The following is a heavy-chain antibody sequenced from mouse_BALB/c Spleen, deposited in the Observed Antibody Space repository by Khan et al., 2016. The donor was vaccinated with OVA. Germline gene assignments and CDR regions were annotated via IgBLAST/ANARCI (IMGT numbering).Heavy chain of an antibody. V-gene: IGHV9-3-1*01. J-gene: IGHJ1*01. CDR2: INTYTGEP. Sequence: RQGVQSGPELKKPGETVKISCKASGYTFTNYGMNWVKQAPGKGLKWMGWINTYTGEPTYADDFKGRSAFSLETSASTAYLQIKNLKSEDTATYFCARSNSYWYFDVWGAGTTVTVSS. CDR1: GYTFTNYG. CDR3: ARSNSYWYFDV. D-gene: IGHD4-1*02.